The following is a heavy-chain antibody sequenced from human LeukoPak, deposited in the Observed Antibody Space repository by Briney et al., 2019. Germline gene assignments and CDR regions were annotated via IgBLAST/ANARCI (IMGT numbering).Heavy chain of an antibody. CDR3: ANLMSYDFWSGYSAYMDV. Sequence: GASVKVSCKASGYTFTGYYMHWVRQAPGQGLEWMGWINPNSGGTNYAQKFQGRVTMTRDTSISTAYMELSRLRSDDTAVYYCANLMSYDFWSGYSAYMDVWGKGTTVTVSS. CDR2: INPNSGGT. CDR1: GYTFTGYY. J-gene: IGHJ6*03. V-gene: IGHV1-2*02. D-gene: IGHD3-3*01.